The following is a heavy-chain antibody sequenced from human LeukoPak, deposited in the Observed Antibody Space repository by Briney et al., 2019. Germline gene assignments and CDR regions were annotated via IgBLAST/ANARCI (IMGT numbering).Heavy chain of an antibody. J-gene: IGHJ6*03. D-gene: IGHD6-13*01. V-gene: IGHV3-30-3*01. CDR2: ISYDGSNK. Sequence: QPGRSLRLSCAASGFTFSSYAMHWVRQAPGKGLEWVAVISYDGSNKYYADSVKGRFTISRDNSKNTLYLQMNSLRAEDTAVYYCARALGGSSSWSYYYYYMDVWGKGTTVTVSS. CDR1: GFTFSSYA. CDR3: ARALGGSSSWSYYYYYMDV.